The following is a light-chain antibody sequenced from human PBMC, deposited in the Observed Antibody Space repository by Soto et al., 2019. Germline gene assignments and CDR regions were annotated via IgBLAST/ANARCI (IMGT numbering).Light chain of an antibody. CDR1: QSISSD. J-gene: IGKJ1*01. CDR2: GAS. V-gene: IGKV3-15*01. Sequence: EVVMTQSPATLSVSPGERATLSCRASQSISSDLAWYQQKPGQAPRLLIYGASTRASDIPDRFSGSGSGTEFTLTISRLQSKDFAVYYCQKYNNWPPWTFGQGTKVDIK. CDR3: QKYNNWPPWT.